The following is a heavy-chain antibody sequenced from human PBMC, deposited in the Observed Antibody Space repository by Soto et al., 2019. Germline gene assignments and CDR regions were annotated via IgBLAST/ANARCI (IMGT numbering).Heavy chain of an antibody. Sequence: SETLSLTCTVSGGSISSYYWSWIRQPPGKGLEWIGYIYYSGSTNYNPSLKSRVTISVDTSKNQFSLKLSSVTAADTAVYYCAKGGYYYDSSGYYSIDYWGQGTLVTVSS. CDR1: GGSISSYY. CDR2: IYYSGST. D-gene: IGHD3-22*01. V-gene: IGHV4-59*01. J-gene: IGHJ4*02. CDR3: AKGGYYYDSSGYYSIDY.